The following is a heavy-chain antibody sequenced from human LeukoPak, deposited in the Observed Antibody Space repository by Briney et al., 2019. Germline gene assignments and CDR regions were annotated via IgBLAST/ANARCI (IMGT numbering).Heavy chain of an antibody. CDR2: ISSSGSTI. D-gene: IGHD6-13*01. J-gene: IGHJ4*02. CDR3: ARRISSSSSGFDY. Sequence: PGGSLRLSCSVSGFTLSSNYMSWVGHAPGQGLEWVSSISSSGSTIYSVDSVKGRFSISRDNAKNSLYLQMNSLRADDTAVYYCARRISSSSSGFDYWGQGTLVTVSS. CDR1: GFTLSSNY. V-gene: IGHV3-11*01.